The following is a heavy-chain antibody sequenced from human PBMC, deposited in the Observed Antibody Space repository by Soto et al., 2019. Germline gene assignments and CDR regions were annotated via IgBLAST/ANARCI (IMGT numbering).Heavy chain of an antibody. CDR1: GGSISSNIFY. D-gene: IGHD5-12*01. CDR3: ARHYRRSRFGAYSAYKGGLGYFDF. CDR2: IYYSGIT. Sequence: SETLSLTCTVSGGSISSNIFYWGWIRQPPGKGLEWIGSIYYSGITYYNPSLKSRVTISVDTSENQFSLKLSSVTAADTAVYYCARHYRRSRFGAYSAYKGGLGYFDFWGQGALVTVSS. J-gene: IGHJ4*02. V-gene: IGHV4-39*01.